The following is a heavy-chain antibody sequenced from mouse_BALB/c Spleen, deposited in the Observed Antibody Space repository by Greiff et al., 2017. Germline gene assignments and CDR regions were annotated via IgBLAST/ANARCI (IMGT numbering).Heavy chain of an antibody. Sequence: EVKLVESGAELVRSGASVKLSCTASGFNIKDYYMHWVKQRPEQGLEWIGWIDPENGDTEYAPKFQGKATMTADTSSNTAYLQLSSLTSEDTAVYYCNVPLYGNYYAMDYWGQGTSVTVSS. D-gene: IGHD2-10*02. CDR2: IDPENGDT. J-gene: IGHJ4*01. V-gene: IGHV14-4*02. CDR1: GFNIKDYY. CDR3: NVPLYGNYYAMDY.